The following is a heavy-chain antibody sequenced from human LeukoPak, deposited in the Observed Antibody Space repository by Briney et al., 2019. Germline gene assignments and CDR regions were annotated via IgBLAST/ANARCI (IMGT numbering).Heavy chain of an antibody. CDR2: INPNSGGT. CDR3: AVANYVDTAMVSSLDY. D-gene: IGHD5-18*01. V-gene: IGHV1-2*02. Sequence: GASVKVSCKASGYTLTGYYMHWVRQAPGQGLEWMGWINPNSGGTDYAQKFQGRVTMTRDTSISTAYMELSRLRSDDTAAYYCAVANYVDTAMVSSLDYWGQGTLVTVSS. CDR1: GYTLTGYY. J-gene: IGHJ4*02.